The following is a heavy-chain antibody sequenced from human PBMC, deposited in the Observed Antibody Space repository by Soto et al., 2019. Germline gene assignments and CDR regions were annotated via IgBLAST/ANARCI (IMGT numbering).Heavy chain of an antibody. CDR2: IWYDGSNK. V-gene: IGHV3-33*01. CDR3: ARAYCTNTSCSKHYFGLDV. J-gene: IGHJ6*02. CDR1: GFTFRTYG. D-gene: IGHD2-2*01. Sequence: GGSLRLSCAASGFTFRTYGMHWVRQAPGKGLEWVALIWYDGSNKYYADSVKGRFTISRDNSMNTLYLQMNSLRAEDTAVYYCARAYCTNTSCSKHYFGLDVWGQGTTVTVSS.